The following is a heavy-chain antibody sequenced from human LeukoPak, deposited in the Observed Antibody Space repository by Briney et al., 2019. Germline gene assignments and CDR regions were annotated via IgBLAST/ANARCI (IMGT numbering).Heavy chain of an antibody. D-gene: IGHD2-8*01. V-gene: IGHV1-8*03. CDR2: MNPNSGNT. J-gene: IGHJ6*03. CDR3: ERRRSPSGVATSYYMDV. CDR1: GYTFNSYD. Sequence: GASVKLSCKASGYTFNSYDINWVRQATGQGLEWMGWMNPNSGNTGYPQKFKGRVTITRNTSISTAYMELSSLRSEATAVYYCERRRSPSGVATSYYMDVWGKGTTVTVSS.